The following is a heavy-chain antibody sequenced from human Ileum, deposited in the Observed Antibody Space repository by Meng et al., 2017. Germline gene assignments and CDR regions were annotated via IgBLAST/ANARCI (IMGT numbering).Heavy chain of an antibody. CDR3: VRNEGYSLGD. D-gene: IGHD2-21*01. CDR1: GDSISSRDW. CDR2: ISQESGRT. J-gene: IGHJ4*02. V-gene: IGHV4-4*02. Sequence: QGELEGPGPGLVKPSGTLSCTCAVSGDSISSRDWWSWVRQPPGKGLEWIGEISQESGRTNYNPSLKSRVTISLDKSKNQFSLNLNSVTAADTAVYYCVRNEGYSLGDWGQGTLVTVSS.